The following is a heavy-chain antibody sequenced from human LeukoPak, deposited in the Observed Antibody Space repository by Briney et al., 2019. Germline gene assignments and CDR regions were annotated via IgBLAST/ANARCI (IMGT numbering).Heavy chain of an antibody. J-gene: IGHJ4*02. Sequence: GGSLRLSCAASGFTFSNYAMSWVRQAPGKGLEWVSAISGSGINTYYADSVKGRFTISRDNSKNTLYLQMNSLRVEDTAVYYCARVGYYSSGPFSYFDYWGQGTLVTVSS. CDR1: GFTFSNYA. V-gene: IGHV3-23*01. CDR2: ISGSGINT. D-gene: IGHD3-10*01. CDR3: ARVGYYSSGPFSYFDY.